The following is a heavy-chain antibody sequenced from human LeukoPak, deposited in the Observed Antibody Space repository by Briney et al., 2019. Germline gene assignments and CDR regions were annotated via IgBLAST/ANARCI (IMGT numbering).Heavy chain of an antibody. CDR1: GFTFSSYA. CDR3: AKGKGGSIMIAFGGVIASDY. CDR2: ISGSGGGT. J-gene: IGHJ4*02. Sequence: GGSLRLSCAASGFTFSSYAMSWVRQAPGKGLEWVSAISGSGGGTYYADSVKGRFTISRDNSKNTLYLQMNSLRAEDTAVYYCAKGKGGSIMIAFGGVIASDYWGQGTLVTVSS. D-gene: IGHD3-16*02. V-gene: IGHV3-23*01.